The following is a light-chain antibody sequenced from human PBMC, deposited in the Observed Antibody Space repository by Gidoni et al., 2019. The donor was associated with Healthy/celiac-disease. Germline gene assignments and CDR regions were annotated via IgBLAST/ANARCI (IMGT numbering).Light chain of an antibody. V-gene: IGKV1-5*01. J-gene: IGKJ2*01. CDR2: DAS. Sequence: DIQLTQSPSTLSASVGDRVTLTCLGSQSISSWLAWYQQKPGKAPKLLIYDASSLESGVPSRFSGSGSGTEFTLTISSLQPDDFATYYCQQYNSYLYTFGQGTKLEIK. CDR3: QQYNSYLYT. CDR1: QSISSW.